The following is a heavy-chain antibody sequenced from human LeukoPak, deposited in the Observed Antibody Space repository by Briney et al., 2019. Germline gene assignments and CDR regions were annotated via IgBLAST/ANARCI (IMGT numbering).Heavy chain of an antibody. J-gene: IGHJ4*02. CDR1: GYTFNRFG. CDR3: ARDSGTWVECSRTSCYIAY. D-gene: IGHD2-2*02. V-gene: IGHV1-18*01. CDR2: ISAYDGNT. Sequence: ASVKVSCKASGYTFNRFGISWVRQAPGQGLEWLGWISAYDGNTNYAQNVQGRVTMTTDTSTSTAYMELRSLRSDDTAVYYCARDSGTWVECSRTSCYIAYWGQGTLVSVSS.